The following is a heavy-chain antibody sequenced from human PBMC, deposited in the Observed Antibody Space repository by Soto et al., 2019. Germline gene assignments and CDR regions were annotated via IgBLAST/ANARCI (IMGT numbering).Heavy chain of an antibody. V-gene: IGHV4-39*01. CDR2: IYYSGST. CDR1: GGSISSSSYY. Sequence: SETLSLTCTVSGGSISSSSYYWGWIRQPPGKGLEWIGSIYYSGSTYYNPSLKSRVTISVDTSKNQFSLKLSSVTAADTAVYYCARQVHRAVAGTTMGWGQGTLVTVSS. J-gene: IGHJ4*02. D-gene: IGHD6-19*01. CDR3: ARQVHRAVAGTTMG.